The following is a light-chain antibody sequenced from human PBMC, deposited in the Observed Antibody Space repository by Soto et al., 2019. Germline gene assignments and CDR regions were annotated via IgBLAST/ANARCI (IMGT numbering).Light chain of an antibody. Sequence: DLQMTQSPSTLSGSVGDRVTITCRASQTISSWLAWYQQKPGKAPKLLIYKASTLKSGVPSRFSGSGSGTEFTLTISSLQPDDFATYYCQHYNSYSEAFGQETKVGIK. J-gene: IGKJ1*01. CDR1: QTISSW. CDR2: KAS. CDR3: QHYNSYSEA. V-gene: IGKV1-5*03.